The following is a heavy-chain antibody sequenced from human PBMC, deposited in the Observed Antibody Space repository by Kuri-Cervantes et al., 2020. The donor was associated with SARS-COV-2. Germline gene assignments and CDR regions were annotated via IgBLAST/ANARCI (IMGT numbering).Heavy chain of an antibody. J-gene: IGHJ6*02. V-gene: IGHV1-2*02. CDR3: ASNSNYWYYGMDV. D-gene: IGHD4-11*01. CDR2: INPNSGGT. Sequence: ASVKVSCKASGYTFTGYYMRWVRQAPGQGLEWMGWINPNSGGTNYAQKFQGRVTMTRDTSISTAYMELSRLRSDDTAVYYCASNSNYWYYGMDVWGQGTTVTVSS. CDR1: GYTFTGYY.